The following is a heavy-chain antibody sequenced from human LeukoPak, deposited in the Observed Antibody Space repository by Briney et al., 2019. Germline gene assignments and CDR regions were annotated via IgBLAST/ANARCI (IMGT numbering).Heavy chain of an antibody. D-gene: IGHD3-10*01. J-gene: IGHJ3*02. V-gene: IGHV3-33*01. Sequence: GGSLRLSCAASGFTFSGYGMHWVRQAPGKGLEWVAVIWDDGSEKYYADSVKGRFSISRDNSKNTLYLQVNSLRAEDTAVYYCARDGNFGYDAFDIWGQGTMVTVSS. CDR1: GFTFSGYG. CDR2: IWDDGSEK. CDR3: ARDGNFGYDAFDI.